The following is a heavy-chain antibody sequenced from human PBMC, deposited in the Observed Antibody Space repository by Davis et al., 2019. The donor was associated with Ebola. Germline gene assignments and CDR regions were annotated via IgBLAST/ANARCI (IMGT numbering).Heavy chain of an antibody. CDR1: GYTFTSYA. CDR2: INAGNGNT. J-gene: IGHJ6*02. Sequence: ASVTVSCKASGYTFTSYAMHWVRQAPGQRLEWMGWINAGNGNTKYSQKFQGRVTITRDTSASTAYMELSSLRSEDTAVYYCARLSRVVVVAATIRHYGMDVWGQGTTVTVSS. CDR3: ARLSRVVVVAATIRHYGMDV. V-gene: IGHV1-3*01. D-gene: IGHD2-15*01.